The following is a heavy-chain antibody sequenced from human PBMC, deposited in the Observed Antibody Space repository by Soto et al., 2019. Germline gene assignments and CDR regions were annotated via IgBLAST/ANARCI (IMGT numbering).Heavy chain of an antibody. CDR3: ARGLASHYFYMDV. CDR2: IYYSGST. CDR1: GGSISSYY. V-gene: IGHV4-59*08. J-gene: IGHJ6*03. Sequence: SETLSLTCTVSGGSISSYYWSWIRQPPGKGLEWIGYIYYSGSTNYNPSLKSRVTISVDTSKNQFSLKLSSVTAADTAVYYCARGLASHYFYMDVWAKGTTVTVSS.